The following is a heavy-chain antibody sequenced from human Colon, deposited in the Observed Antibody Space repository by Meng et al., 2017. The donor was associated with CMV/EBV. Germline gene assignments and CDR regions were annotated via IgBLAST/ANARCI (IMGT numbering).Heavy chain of an antibody. CDR2: ISGSGGST. V-gene: IGHV3-23*01. J-gene: IGHJ5*01. Sequence: CAASGFTFSSYAMSWVRQAPGKGLEWVSAISGSGGSTYYADSVKGRFTISRDNSKNTLYLQMNSLRAEDTAVYYCAKDSFQTTVPFDPWGQGTLVTVSS. CDR3: AKDSFQTTVPFDP. CDR1: GFTFSSYA. D-gene: IGHD4-11*01.